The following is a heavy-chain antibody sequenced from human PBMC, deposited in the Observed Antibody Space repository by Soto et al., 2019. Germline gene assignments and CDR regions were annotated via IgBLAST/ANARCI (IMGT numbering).Heavy chain of an antibody. CDR1: GFTFDDYA. J-gene: IGHJ5*01. D-gene: IGHD3-3*01. V-gene: IGHV3-9*01. CDR3: AKDSSPYDFSPPDS. Sequence: EVQLVESGGGLVQPGRSLRLSCAASGFTFDDYAMHWVRQAPGKGLEWVSGIRWNSGNIGYADSVKGRFTISRDNAKNSLYLQMNSLRAEDTAFYYCAKDSSPYDFSPPDSWGQGTLVTVSS. CDR2: IRWNSGNI.